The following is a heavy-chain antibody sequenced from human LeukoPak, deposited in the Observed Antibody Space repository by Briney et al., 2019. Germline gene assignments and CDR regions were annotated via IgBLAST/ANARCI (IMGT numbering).Heavy chain of an antibody. CDR1: GYTLTELS. Sequence: VASVKVSCKVSGYTLTELSMHWVRQAPGKGLEWMGGFDPEDGETIYAQKFQGRVTMTEDTSTDTAYMVLSSLRSEDTAVYYCAPFWSGYYTGDYWGQGTLVTVSS. D-gene: IGHD3-3*01. CDR3: APFWSGYYTGDY. CDR2: FDPEDGET. V-gene: IGHV1-24*01. J-gene: IGHJ4*02.